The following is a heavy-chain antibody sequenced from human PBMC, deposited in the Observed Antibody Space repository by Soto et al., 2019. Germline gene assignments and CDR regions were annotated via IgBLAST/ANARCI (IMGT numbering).Heavy chain of an antibody. CDR3: AREVGYSGYVHNWFDP. J-gene: IGHJ5*02. CDR2: IIPIFGTA. Sequence: QVQLVQSGAELKKPGSSVKVCCKASGGTFSSYAISWVRQAPGQGLEWMGGIIPIFGTANYAQKFQGRVTITADESTSTAYMELSSLRSEDAAGYYCAREVGYSGYVHNWFDPWGQGTLVTVSS. V-gene: IGHV1-69*01. D-gene: IGHD5-12*01. CDR1: GGTFSSYA.